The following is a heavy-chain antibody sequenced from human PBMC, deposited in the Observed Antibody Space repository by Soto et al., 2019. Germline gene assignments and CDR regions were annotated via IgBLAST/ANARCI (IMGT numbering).Heavy chain of an antibody. Sequence: QVQLVESGGGVVQPGRSLRLSCAASGFTFSSYGMHWVRQAPGKGLEWVAVISYDGSNKYYADSVKGRFTISRDNSKNTLYLQMNSLRAEDTAVYYCAKDNQERGDLVGMDVWGQGTTVTVSS. CDR3: AKDNQERGDLVGMDV. J-gene: IGHJ6*02. D-gene: IGHD3-3*01. CDR1: GFTFSSYG. V-gene: IGHV3-30*18. CDR2: ISYDGSNK.